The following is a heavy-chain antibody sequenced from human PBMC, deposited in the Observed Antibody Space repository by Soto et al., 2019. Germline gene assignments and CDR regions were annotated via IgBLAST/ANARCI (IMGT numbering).Heavy chain of an antibody. V-gene: IGHV3-23*01. Sequence: PWGSLRLSSAASGFTINSYAMSWVRQAPGKGLEWVSTISNSGGSTYYADSVKGRFTISRDNSKNTLYLQMNSLRAEDTAVYYCAKSRVAAAGTAPFDYWGRGTLVTVS. D-gene: IGHD6-13*01. CDR1: GFTINSYA. J-gene: IGHJ4*02. CDR3: AKSRVAAAGTAPFDY. CDR2: ISNSGGST.